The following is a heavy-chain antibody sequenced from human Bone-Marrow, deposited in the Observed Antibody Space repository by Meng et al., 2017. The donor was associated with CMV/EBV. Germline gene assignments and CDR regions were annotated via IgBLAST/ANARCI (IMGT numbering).Heavy chain of an antibody. CDR2: IYYSGST. CDR3: AREVRKRWLQLHYFDY. D-gene: IGHD5-24*01. CDR1: GGSISSYY. J-gene: IGHJ4*02. V-gene: IGHV4-59*01. Sequence: GSLRLSCTVSGGSISSYYWSWIRQPPGKGLEWIGYIYYSGSTNYNPSLKSRVTISVDTSKNQFSLKLSSVTAADTAVYYCAREVRKRWLQLHYFDYWGQGTLVTVS.